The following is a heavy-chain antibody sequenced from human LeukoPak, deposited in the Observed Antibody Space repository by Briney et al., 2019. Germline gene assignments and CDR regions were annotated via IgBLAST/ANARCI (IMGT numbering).Heavy chain of an antibody. CDR2: ISGSGGST. V-gene: IGHV3-23*01. CDR1: GFTFSSYG. D-gene: IGHD3-10*01. CDR3: AKGLDYYGSGSYAFDI. J-gene: IGHJ3*02. Sequence: PGGSLRLSCAASGFTFSSYGMSWVRQAPGKGLEWVSAISGSGGSTYYADSVKGRFTISRDNSKNTLYLQMNSLRAEDTAVYYCAKGLDYYGSGSYAFDIWGQGTMVTVSS.